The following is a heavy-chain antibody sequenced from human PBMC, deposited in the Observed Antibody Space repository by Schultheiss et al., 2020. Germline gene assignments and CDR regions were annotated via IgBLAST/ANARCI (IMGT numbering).Heavy chain of an antibody. CDR2: IKQDGSEK. CDR3: SKDYYYGMDV. V-gene: IGHV3-7*04. Sequence: GGSLRLSCAASGFTFSSYWMGWVRQAPGKGLEWVANIKQDGSEKYYVDSVKGRFTISRDNAKNSLYLQMNSLRAEDTAVYYCSKDYYYGMDVWGQGTTVTVSS. CDR1: GFTFSSYW. J-gene: IGHJ6*02.